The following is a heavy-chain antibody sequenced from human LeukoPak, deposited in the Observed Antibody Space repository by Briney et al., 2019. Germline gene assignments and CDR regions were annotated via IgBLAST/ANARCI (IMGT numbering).Heavy chain of an antibody. J-gene: IGHJ4*02. Sequence: SETLTLTCAGYGGSFSSYFWTWIRQTPGKGLEWIGEINHSGTTNYNPSLKSRVTMSVDTSKDQFSLKLMSVTAADTGVYYCARRRKVVRAGFDYWGQGTRVIVSS. CDR3: ARRRKVVRAGFDY. V-gene: IGHV4-34*01. CDR2: INHSGTT. D-gene: IGHD2-21*01. CDR1: GGSFSSYF.